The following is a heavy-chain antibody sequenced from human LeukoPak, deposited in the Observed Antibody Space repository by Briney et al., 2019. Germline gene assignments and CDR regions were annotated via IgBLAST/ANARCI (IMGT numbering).Heavy chain of an antibody. CDR1: GFTFDDYG. J-gene: IGHJ3*02. D-gene: IGHD3-10*01. V-gene: IGHV3-20*01. CDR3: ARDRRYYGSGSYYYDAFDI. CDR2: INWNGGST. Sequence: TGGSLRLSCAASGFTFDDYGMSWVRQAPGKGLEWVSGINWNGGSTGYADSVKGRFTISRDNAKNSLYLQMNSLRAEDTALYHCARDRRYYGSGSYYYDAFDIWGQGTMVTVSS.